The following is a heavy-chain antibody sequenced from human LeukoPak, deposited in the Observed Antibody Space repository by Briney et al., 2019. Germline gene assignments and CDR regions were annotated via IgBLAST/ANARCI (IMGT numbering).Heavy chain of an antibody. D-gene: IGHD3-22*01. V-gene: IGHV4-39*01. CDR1: GGSISSNSYY. CDR2: IYYSGST. Sequence: SETLSLTCTVSGGSISSNSYYWGWIRQPPGKGLKWIGSIYYSGSTYYNPSLKSRVTISVNTSKNQFSLKLSSVTAADTAVYYCARHDSGYYYRGPSYYFDYWGQGTLVTVSS. J-gene: IGHJ4*02. CDR3: ARHDSGYYYRGPSYYFDY.